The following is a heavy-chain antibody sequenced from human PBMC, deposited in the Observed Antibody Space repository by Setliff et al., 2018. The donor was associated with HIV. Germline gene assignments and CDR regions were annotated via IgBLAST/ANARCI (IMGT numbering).Heavy chain of an antibody. CDR2: INSDESSI. CDR1: GFIFSNYW. D-gene: IGHD6-19*01. V-gene: IGHV3-74*01. CDR3: ARHSDWYGNDAFDI. Sequence: PGGSLRLSCAASGFIFSNYWMHWVRQAPGKGLVWVSRINSDESSISYADSVKGRFTISRDNAKNTLYLQMNSLRGEDTAVYYCARHSDWYGNDAFDIWGQGTRVTVS. J-gene: IGHJ3*02.